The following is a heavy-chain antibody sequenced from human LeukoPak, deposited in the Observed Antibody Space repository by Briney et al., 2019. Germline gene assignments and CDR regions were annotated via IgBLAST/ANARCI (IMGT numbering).Heavy chain of an antibody. V-gene: IGHV4-31*03. Sequence: SETLSLTCTVSGGSISSGGYYWSWIRQHPGKGLEWIGYIYYSGSTYYNPSLKSRVTISVGTSKNQFSLKLSSVTAADTAVYYCARDGLGNSYALNWFDPWGQGTLVTVSS. D-gene: IGHD5-18*01. J-gene: IGHJ5*02. CDR1: GGSISSGGYY. CDR3: ARDGLGNSYALNWFDP. CDR2: IYYSGST.